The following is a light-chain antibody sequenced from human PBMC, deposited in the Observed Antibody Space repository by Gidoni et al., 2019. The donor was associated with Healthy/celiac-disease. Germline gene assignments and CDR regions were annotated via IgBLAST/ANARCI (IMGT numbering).Light chain of an antibody. CDR1: QSVRSSY. CDR2: GAS. Sequence: EIVLTQSPGTRSLSPGERATLSCRASQSVRSSYVAWYQQKPGQAPRLLIYGASSRATGFPDRFSGSGSGTDFTLTISRLEPEDFAVYYCQQYGSSWTFGQGTKVEIK. V-gene: IGKV3-20*01. CDR3: QQYGSSWT. J-gene: IGKJ1*01.